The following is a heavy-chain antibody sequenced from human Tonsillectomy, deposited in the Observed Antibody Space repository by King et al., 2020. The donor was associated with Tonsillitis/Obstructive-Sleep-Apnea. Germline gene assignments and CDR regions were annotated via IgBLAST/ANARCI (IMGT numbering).Heavy chain of an antibody. V-gene: IGHV1-24*01. D-gene: IGHD3-3*01. CDR3: AAEAPHPARMGLLFSAFDI. CDR1: GYSLTELS. Sequence: QLVQSGAEVRKPGASVKVSCKVSGYSLTELSMHWVRQTAGKGLAWMGGIDPEDGERIYAQDFQGRVTMTEDTSTDTAYMEVSSLRSEDTAVYYCAAEAPHPARMGLLFSAFDIWGQGTMVTVSS. CDR2: IDPEDGER. J-gene: IGHJ3*02.